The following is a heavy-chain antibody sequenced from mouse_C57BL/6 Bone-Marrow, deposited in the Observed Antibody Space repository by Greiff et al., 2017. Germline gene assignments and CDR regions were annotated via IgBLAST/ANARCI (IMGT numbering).Heavy chain of an antibody. V-gene: IGHV1-7*01. Sequence: VHLVESGAELAKPGASVKLSCKASGYTFTSYWMHWVKQRPGQGLEWIGFINPSSGYTKYNQKFKDKATLTADKSSSTAYMQLSSLTYEDSAVYYCARNFYWYFDVWGTGTTVTVSS. CDR1: GYTFTSYW. CDR3: ARNFYWYFDV. CDR2: INPSSGYT. J-gene: IGHJ1*03.